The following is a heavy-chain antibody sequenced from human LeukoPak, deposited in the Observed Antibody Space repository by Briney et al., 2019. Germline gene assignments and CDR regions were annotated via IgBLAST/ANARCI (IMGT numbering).Heavy chain of an antibody. CDR3: ARYYDSSGYWSTPHFDS. J-gene: IGHJ4*02. CDR2: LSKSGNT. D-gene: IGHD3-22*01. Sequence: SETLSLTCTVSGGSISSYYWSWIRLPPGKGLEWIGYLSKSGNTNYSPSLKSRVTTFGDTSKNQFFLKLSSVTAADTAVYYCARYYDSSGYWSTPHFDSWGQGTLVTVSS. CDR1: GGSISSYY. V-gene: IGHV4-59*01.